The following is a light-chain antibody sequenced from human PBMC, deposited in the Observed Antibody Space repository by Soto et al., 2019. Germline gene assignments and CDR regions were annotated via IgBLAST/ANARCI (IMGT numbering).Light chain of an antibody. J-gene: IGLJ2*01. Sequence: QSALTKPRSVSGSPGQSVTISCTGTSSDVGGYNYVSWYQQHPGKAPKLMIYDVSKRPSGVPDRFSCSKSGNTASLTISGLQAEDEADYYCCSYAGSFTLVFGGGTKLTVL. CDR1: SSDVGGYNY. CDR2: DVS. V-gene: IGLV2-11*01. CDR3: CSYAGSFTLV.